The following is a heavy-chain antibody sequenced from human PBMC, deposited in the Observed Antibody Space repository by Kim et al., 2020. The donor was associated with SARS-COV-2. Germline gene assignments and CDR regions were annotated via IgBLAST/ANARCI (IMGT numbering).Heavy chain of an antibody. CDR3: ARDWNADKYFDS. CDR2: IFGGDNT. V-gene: IGHV3-66*01. CDR1: GFSVSDSY. Sequence: GGSLRLSCAASGFSVSDSYMNWVRQAPGKGLEWVSVIFGGDNTYYADSVKGRFTISRDNSKNTVYLQMNSLRAEDTAAYYCARDWNADKYFDSWGQGTLV. J-gene: IGHJ4*02. D-gene: IGHD1-1*01.